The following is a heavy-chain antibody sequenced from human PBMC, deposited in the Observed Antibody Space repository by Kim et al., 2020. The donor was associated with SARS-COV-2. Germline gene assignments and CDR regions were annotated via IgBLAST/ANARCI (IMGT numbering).Heavy chain of an antibody. Sequence: GGSLRLSCAASGFTFSSYGMHWVRQAPGKGLEWVAVISYDGSNKYYADSVKGRFTISRDNSKNTLYLQMNSLRAEDTAVYYCAKSQYYYGSGSYYDDDY. D-gene: IGHD3-10*01. CDR2: ISYDGSNK. CDR1: GFTFSSYG. V-gene: IGHV3-30*18. CDR3: AKSQYYYGSGSYYDDDY. J-gene: IGHJ4*01.